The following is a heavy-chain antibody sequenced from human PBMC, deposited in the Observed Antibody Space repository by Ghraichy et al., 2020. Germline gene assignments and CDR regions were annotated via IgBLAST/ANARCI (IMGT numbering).Heavy chain of an antibody. J-gene: IGHJ3*02. CDR3: VREWLMGAFDI. D-gene: IGHD5-24*01. V-gene: IGHV3-48*01. Sequence: GGSLRLSCAASGYTFSDYGMNWVLQAPGKGLKWVSYISSDSGIIFYADSVKGQFTISRDNAKNSLFLQMNGLRVEDTAVYYCVREWLMGAFDIWGQGTMVTVSS. CDR1: GYTFSDYG. CDR2: ISSDSGII.